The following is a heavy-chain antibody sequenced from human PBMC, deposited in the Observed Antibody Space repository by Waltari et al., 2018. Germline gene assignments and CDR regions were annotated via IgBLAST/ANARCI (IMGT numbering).Heavy chain of an antibody. CDR3: ARIPPLAAAGPFFDY. CDR2: IYYSGST. J-gene: IGHJ4*02. V-gene: IGHV4-39*07. Sequence: QLQLQESGPGLVKPSETLSLTCTVSGGSISSSRYYWGWIRQPPGKGLEWIGSIYYSGSTYYNPSLKSRVTISVDTSKNQFSLKLSSVTAADTAVYYCARIPPLAAAGPFFDYWGQGTLVTVSS. CDR1: GGSISSSRYY. D-gene: IGHD6-13*01.